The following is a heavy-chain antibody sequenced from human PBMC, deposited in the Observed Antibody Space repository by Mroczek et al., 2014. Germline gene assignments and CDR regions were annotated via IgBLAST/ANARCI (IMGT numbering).Heavy chain of an antibody. J-gene: IGHJ6*02. CDR2: IIPILGIA. D-gene: IGHD1-14*01. CDR1: RHFSSYA. V-gene: IGHV1-69*04. CDR3: ARDQGIPAPIFYYYYGMDV. Sequence: GGKKPGVLGEGLLQGFWRHFSSYAISWVRQAPGQGPEWMGRIIPILGIANYTQKFQGRVTITADKSTSTAYIELSSLRSEDTAVYYCARDQGIPAPIFYYYYGMDVWGQGTTDTVSS.